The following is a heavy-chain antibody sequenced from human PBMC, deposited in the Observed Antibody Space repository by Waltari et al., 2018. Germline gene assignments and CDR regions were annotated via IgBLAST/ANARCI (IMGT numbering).Heavy chain of an antibody. J-gene: IGHJ4*02. V-gene: IGHV4-4*02. CDR2: VRGDGKT. D-gene: IGHD1-1*01. CDR1: GDSMSTSDY. CDR3: ARDRGRGLYLDT. Sequence: QLQLQESGPGLVKPSGTLSLICAVSGDSMSTSDYWSWVRQPPGKGLEWIGQVRGDGKTNYNPSFASRVTMSLDTSTYHFALKLTSVTAADTALYYCARDRGRGLYLDTWGQGTLVTVSP.